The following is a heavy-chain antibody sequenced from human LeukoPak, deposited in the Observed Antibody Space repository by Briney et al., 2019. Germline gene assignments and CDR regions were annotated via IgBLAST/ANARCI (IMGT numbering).Heavy chain of an antibody. J-gene: IGHJ4*02. V-gene: IGHV3-30-3*01. CDR2: ISYDGSNK. CDR3: ARPPYGDYDGSPYYFDY. CDR1: GFTFSSYA. Sequence: GGSLRFSCAAPGFTFSSYAMHWVRQAPGKGLEWVAVISYDGSNKYYADSVKGRFTISRDNSKNTLYLQMNSLRAEDTAVYYCARPPYGDYDGSPYYFDYWGQGTLVTVSS. D-gene: IGHD4-17*01.